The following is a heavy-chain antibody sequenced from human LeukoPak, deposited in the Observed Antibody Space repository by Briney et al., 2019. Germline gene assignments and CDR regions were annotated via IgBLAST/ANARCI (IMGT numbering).Heavy chain of an antibody. CDR1: GYTFTSYG. V-gene: IGHV1-18*01. J-gene: IGHJ3*02. CDR3: ARWVVVVPAAALDAFDI. Sequence: ASVKVSCKASGYTFTSYGISWVRQAPGQGLEWIGWISAYNGNTNYAQKLQGRVTMTTDTSTSTAYMELRSLRSDDTAVYYCARWVVVVPAAALDAFDIWGQGTMVTVSS. CDR2: ISAYNGNT. D-gene: IGHD2-2*01.